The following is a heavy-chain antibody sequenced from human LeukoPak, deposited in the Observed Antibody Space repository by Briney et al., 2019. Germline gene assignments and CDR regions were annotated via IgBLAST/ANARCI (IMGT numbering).Heavy chain of an antibody. CDR1: GGSISSGSYY. D-gene: IGHD6-13*01. Sequence: SETLSLTCTVSGGSISSGSYYWSWIRQPAGKGLEWIGRIDTSGNTNYKPSLKGRVTMSVDTSKKQFSLKLSSVTAADTAVYYCARVSSNWYQDWYFDLWGRGTLVTVSS. J-gene: IGHJ2*01. V-gene: IGHV4-61*02. CDR3: ARVSSNWYQDWYFDL. CDR2: IDTSGNT.